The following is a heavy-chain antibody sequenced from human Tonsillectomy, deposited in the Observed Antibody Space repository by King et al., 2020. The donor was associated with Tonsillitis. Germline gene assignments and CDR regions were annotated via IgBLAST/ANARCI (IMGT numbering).Heavy chain of an antibody. V-gene: IGHV4-4*07. CDR3: ARANLACGGDCYSPQFAFDI. CDR2: IYTSGST. D-gene: IGHD2-21*02. J-gene: IGHJ3*02. Sequence: VQLQESGPGLVKPSETLSLTCTVSGGSISSYYWSWIRQPAGKGLEWIGRIYTSGSTNYNPSLKSRVTMSVDTSKNQFSLKLSSVTAADTAVYYCARANLACGGDCYSPQFAFDIWGQGTMVTVSS. CDR1: GGSISSYY.